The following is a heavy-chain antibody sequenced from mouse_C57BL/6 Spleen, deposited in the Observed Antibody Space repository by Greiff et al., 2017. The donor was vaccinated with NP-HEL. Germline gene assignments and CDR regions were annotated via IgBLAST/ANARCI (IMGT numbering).Heavy chain of an antibody. D-gene: IGHD1-1*01. CDR3: TRAYYYGSSYSHCDY. CDR2: IYPGNSDT. V-gene: IGHV1-5*01. CDR1: GYTFTSYW. Sequence: VQLQQSGTVLARPGASVKMSCKTSGYTFTSYWMHWVKQRPGQGLEWIGAIYPGNSDTSYNQKFKGKAKLTAVTSASTAYMELSSLTNEDSAVYYCTRAYYYGSSYSHCDYWGQGTTLTVSS. J-gene: IGHJ2*01.